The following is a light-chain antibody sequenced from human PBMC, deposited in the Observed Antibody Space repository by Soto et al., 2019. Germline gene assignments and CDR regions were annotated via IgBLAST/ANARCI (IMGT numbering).Light chain of an antibody. CDR2: EDN. CDR1: SGSIASNY. Sequence: NFMLTQPHSVSESPGKTVTISCTRSSGSIASNYVQWYQQRPGSAPTTVIYEDNQRPSWVPDRFSGSIDSSSNSASLTISGLKTEDEADYYCQSYDSSSVVFGGGTKVTVL. V-gene: IGLV6-57*04. CDR3: QSYDSSSVV. J-gene: IGLJ2*01.